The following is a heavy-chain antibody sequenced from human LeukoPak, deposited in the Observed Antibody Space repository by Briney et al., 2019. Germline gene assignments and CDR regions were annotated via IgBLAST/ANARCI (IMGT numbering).Heavy chain of an antibody. J-gene: IGHJ4*02. V-gene: IGHV4-34*01. CDR2: INHSGST. CDR1: GGSFSGYY. Sequence: SETLSLTCAVYGGSFSGYYWSWLRQPPGKGLEWIGEINHSGSTNYNPSLQSRVTISVDTSKNQFSLKLSSVTAADTAVYYCARESPRYDFWSGHGGIYYFDYWGQGTLVTVSS. D-gene: IGHD3-3*01. CDR3: ARESPRYDFWSGHGGIYYFDY.